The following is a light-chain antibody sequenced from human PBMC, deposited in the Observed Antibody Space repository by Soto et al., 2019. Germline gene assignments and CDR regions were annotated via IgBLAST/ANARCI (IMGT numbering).Light chain of an antibody. Sequence: EIVMTQSPATLSVSPGERATLSCRASQSISDNLAWYQQKPGQAPRLLIYGASTRATVVPARFSGSGSGTEFTLTISSLQSEDVAVYSCQQYNNWPLTFGPGTKVDVK. CDR3: QQYNNWPLT. CDR2: GAS. J-gene: IGKJ3*01. CDR1: QSISDN. V-gene: IGKV3-15*01.